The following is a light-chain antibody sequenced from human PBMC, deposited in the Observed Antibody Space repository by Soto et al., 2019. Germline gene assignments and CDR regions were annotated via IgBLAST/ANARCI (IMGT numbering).Light chain of an antibody. CDR1: SSDVGGYNY. V-gene: IGLV2-14*03. CDR3: SSYTSSSTPWV. CDR2: DVS. Sequence: QSVLTQPASVSGSPGQSITISCTGTSSDVGGYNYVSWYQQHPGKAPKLMIYDVSNRPSGVSIRFSGSKSGNTASLTISGLQAEDEADYYCSSYTSSSTPWVFGTGTQLTVL. J-gene: IGLJ1*01.